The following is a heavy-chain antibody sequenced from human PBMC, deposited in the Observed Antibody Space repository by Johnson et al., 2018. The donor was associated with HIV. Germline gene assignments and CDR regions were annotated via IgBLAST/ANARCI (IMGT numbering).Heavy chain of an antibody. D-gene: IGHD6-13*01. CDR3: ARVNGITAIRAEWDAFDI. CDR2: IKQDGSEK. J-gene: IGHJ3*02. Sequence: VQLVESGGGLVQRGGSLRLSCAGSGFIFSNYWMNWVRQAPGKGLEWVANIKQDGSEKYYVDSVKGRFTISRDNAKNSLYLQMNSLRAEDTAVYYCARVNGITAIRAEWDAFDIWGQGTMVTVSS. V-gene: IGHV3-7*02. CDR1: GFIFSNYW.